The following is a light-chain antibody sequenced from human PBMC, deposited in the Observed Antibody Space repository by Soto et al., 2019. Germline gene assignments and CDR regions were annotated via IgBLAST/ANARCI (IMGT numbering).Light chain of an antibody. V-gene: IGKV3-15*01. CDR3: QQYKNWPLT. CDR1: QSVSSS. J-gene: IGKJ4*01. Sequence: EVVLTQSPATLSLSPGDTATLTCGASQSVSSSLAWYQQKPGQAPRILIYGASTRATGFPARFSGSGAGTEFTLTISSLQSEDFAVYYCQQYKNWPLTFGGGTKVDIK. CDR2: GAS.